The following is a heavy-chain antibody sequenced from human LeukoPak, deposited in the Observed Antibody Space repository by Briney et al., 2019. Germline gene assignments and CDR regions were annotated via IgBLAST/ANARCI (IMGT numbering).Heavy chain of an antibody. J-gene: IGHJ4*02. CDR3: ARDHNSSGWSYYFDY. D-gene: IGHD6-19*01. Sequence: ASVKVSCKASGYTFTGYYMHWVRQAPGQGLEGMGWINPNSGGTNYAQKFQVSVTITRDTSISTAYMELSRLRSDDTAVYYCARDHNSSGWSYYFDYWGQGTLVTVSS. V-gene: IGHV1-2*02. CDR2: INPNSGGT. CDR1: GYTFTGYY.